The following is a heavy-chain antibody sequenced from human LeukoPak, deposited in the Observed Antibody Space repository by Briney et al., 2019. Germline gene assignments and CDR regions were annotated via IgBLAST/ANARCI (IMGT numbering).Heavy chain of an antibody. Sequence: SETLSLTCAVYGGSFSGYYWSWTRQPPGKGLEWIGEINHSGSTNYNPSLKSRVTISVDTSKNQFSLKLSSVTAADPAVYYCARAYGRPAHWYFDLWGRGTLVTVSS. V-gene: IGHV4-34*01. D-gene: IGHD3-10*01. CDR3: ARAYGRPAHWYFDL. J-gene: IGHJ2*01. CDR1: GGSFSGYY. CDR2: INHSGST.